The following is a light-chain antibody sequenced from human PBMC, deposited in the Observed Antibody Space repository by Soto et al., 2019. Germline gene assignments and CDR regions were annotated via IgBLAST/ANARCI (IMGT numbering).Light chain of an antibody. J-gene: IGKJ1*01. V-gene: IGKV3-20*01. CDR1: QSVNSK. CDR3: QQYGSSGT. CDR2: GAS. Sequence: EIVLTQSPGTLSLSPGERATLSCRASQSVNSKLAWYQQKPGQAPRLLIFGASSRASDIPDRFSGSGSGTDFTLTISRLEPEDFAVYYCQQYGSSGTFGQGTKVDIK.